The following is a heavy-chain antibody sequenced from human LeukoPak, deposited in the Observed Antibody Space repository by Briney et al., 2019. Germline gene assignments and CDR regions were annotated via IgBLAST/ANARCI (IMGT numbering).Heavy chain of an antibody. V-gene: IGHV4-59*01. CDR2: INYSGST. CDR3: AREEYSFDY. CDR1: GGSISSDY. Sequence: SETLSLTCTVSGGSISSDYWSWIRQPPGKGLEWIGYINYSGSTNYNPSLKSRVTISVDTSKNQFSLKLSSVTAADTAVYYCAREEYSFDYWGQGTLVTVSS. J-gene: IGHJ4*02. D-gene: IGHD6-6*01.